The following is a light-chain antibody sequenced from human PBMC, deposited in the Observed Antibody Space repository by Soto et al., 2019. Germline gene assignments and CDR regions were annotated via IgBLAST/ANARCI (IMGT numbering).Light chain of an antibody. CDR3: CSYTSSSRDV. CDR1: SSDVGGYKY. Sequence: QSALTQPASVSGSPGQSITISCTGTSSDVGGYKYVSWYQQHPGKAPKFMIYDVSIRPSGVSNRFSGSKSGNTASLTISGLQAEDEADYYCCSYTSSSRDVFGTGTKLTVL. J-gene: IGLJ1*01. CDR2: DVS. V-gene: IGLV2-14*01.